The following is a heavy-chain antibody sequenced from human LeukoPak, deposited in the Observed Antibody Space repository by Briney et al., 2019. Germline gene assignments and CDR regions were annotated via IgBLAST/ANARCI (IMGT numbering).Heavy chain of an antibody. D-gene: IGHD3-16*01. J-gene: IGHJ4*02. Sequence: ASVKVSCKASGYKFTDDYMHWVRQAPGQGLESMGWINHDSGFTNYAQKFKGRVTMTRDTSISTAYLEVRSLTSDDTAVYYCAPTAEAYTSWWKVWGQGTLVTVSS. CDR1: GYKFTDDY. V-gene: IGHV1-2*02. CDR2: INHDSGFT. CDR3: APTAEAYTSWWKV.